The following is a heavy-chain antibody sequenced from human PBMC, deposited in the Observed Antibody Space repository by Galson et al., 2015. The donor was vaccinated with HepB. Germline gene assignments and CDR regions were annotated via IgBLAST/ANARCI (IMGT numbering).Heavy chain of an antibody. CDR2: ISSSGSTI. Sequence: SLRLSCAASGFTFSSYEMNWVRQAPGKGLEWVSYISSSGSTIYYADSVKGRFTISRDNAKNSLYLQMNSLRAEDTAVYYCARERTQIVLIEAFDIWGQGTMVTVSS. J-gene: IGHJ3*02. CDR3: ARERTQIVLIEAFDI. V-gene: IGHV3-48*03. CDR1: GFTFSSYE. D-gene: IGHD2-8*01.